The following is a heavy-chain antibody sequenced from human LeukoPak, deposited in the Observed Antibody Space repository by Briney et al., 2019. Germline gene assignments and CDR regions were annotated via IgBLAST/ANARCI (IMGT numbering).Heavy chain of an antibody. CDR1: GFTFSRYW. V-gene: IGHV3-74*01. D-gene: IGHD1-26*01. J-gene: IGHJ4*02. Sequence: GGSLRLSCAASGFTFSRYWMHWVRQASGKGLVRVSRINSDGSGAIYADSVKGRFTISRDNAKNTLSLRMNSLRAEDTAVYYCAREPGVGATLGELDYWGQGTLVSVSS. CDR2: INSDGSGA. CDR3: AREPGVGATLGELDY.